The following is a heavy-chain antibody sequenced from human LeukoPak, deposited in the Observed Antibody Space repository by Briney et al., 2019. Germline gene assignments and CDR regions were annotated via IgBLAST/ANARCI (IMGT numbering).Heavy chain of an antibody. CDR3: VRDRENLWFRIHGYYYMDV. V-gene: IGHV1-2*02. CDR2: INPDSGGT. J-gene: IGHJ6*03. Sequence: ASVKVSCKASGYTFTDYYMHWVRQAPGQGPEWLGWINPDSGGTNYAQKFQGRVTMTRDTSTSTAYMELSGLRSDDTAVYYRVRDRENLWFRIHGYYYMDVWGKGTTVIV. D-gene: IGHD2-21*01. CDR1: GYTFTDYY.